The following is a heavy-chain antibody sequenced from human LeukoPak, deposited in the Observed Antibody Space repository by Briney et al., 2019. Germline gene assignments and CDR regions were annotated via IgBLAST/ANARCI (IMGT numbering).Heavy chain of an antibody. CDR2: INHSGST. CDR3: ARENGWLLTFDY. CDR1: GGSFSGYY. Sequence: PSETLSLTCAVYGGSFSGYYWSWIRQPPGKGLEWIGEINHSGSTNYNPSLKSRVTISVDTSKNQFSLKLSSVTAADTAVYYCARENGWLLTFDYWGQGTLVTVSS. D-gene: IGHD6-19*01. J-gene: IGHJ4*02. V-gene: IGHV4-34*01.